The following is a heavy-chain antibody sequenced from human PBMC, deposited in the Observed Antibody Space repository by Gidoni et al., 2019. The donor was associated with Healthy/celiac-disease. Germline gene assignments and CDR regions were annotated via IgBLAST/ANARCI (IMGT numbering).Heavy chain of an antibody. D-gene: IGHD1-26*01. CDR3: ARDEQWAFDY. CDR2: IKQEGGEK. V-gene: IGHV3-7*01. J-gene: IGHJ4*02. CDR1: GFPFSHYW. Sequence: EVQLVESGGGLVQPGGSLRLSCAASGFPFSHYWMSWVRQAPGKGLEWVANIKQEGGEKYYVDSVRGRFTISRDNAKNSLYLQMNSLRGEDTAVYYCARDEQWAFDYWGQGTLVTVSS.